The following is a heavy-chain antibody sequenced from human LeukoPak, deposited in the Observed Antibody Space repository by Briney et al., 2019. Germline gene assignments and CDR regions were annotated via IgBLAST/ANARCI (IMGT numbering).Heavy chain of an antibody. V-gene: IGHV3-21*04. Sequence: GGSLRLSCAASGFTFSSYTMNWVRQAPGKGLEWVSSINNSSSSIYYTDSLKGRFTISRDNAKNSLYLQMNSLRAEDTAVYYCARVIAATIRYFDYWGQGTLVTVSS. D-gene: IGHD5-12*01. CDR1: GFTFSSYT. CDR2: INNSSSSI. CDR3: ARVIAATIRYFDY. J-gene: IGHJ4*02.